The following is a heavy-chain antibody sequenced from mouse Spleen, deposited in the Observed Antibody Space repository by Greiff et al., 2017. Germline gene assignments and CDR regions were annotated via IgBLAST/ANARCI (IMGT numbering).Heavy chain of an antibody. Sequence: QVQLQQSGAELMKPGASVKLSCKATGYTFTEYWIEWVKQRPGHGLEWIGEILPGTSSTVYNENFTGKATFTADTSSNTAYMQLSSLTTEDSAIYYCARHYDGSYWYFDVWGAGTTVTVSS. D-gene: IGHD2-1*01. J-gene: IGHJ1*01. CDR1: GYTFTEYW. CDR2: ILPGTSST. V-gene: IGHV1-9*01. CDR3: ARHYDGSYWYFDV.